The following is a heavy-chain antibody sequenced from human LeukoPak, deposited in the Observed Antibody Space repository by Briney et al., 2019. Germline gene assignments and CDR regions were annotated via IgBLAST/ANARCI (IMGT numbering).Heavy chain of an antibody. CDR2: IIPIFGTA. J-gene: IGHJ4*02. V-gene: IGHV1-69*06. CDR3: ARVSRNREWELLTHFDY. Sequence: SVKVSCKASGGTFSSYAISWVRQAPGQGLEWMGGIIPIFGTANYAQKFQGRVTITADKSTSTAYMELSSLRSEDTAVYYCARVSRNREWELLTHFDYWGQGTLVTVSS. D-gene: IGHD1-26*01. CDR1: GGTFSSYA.